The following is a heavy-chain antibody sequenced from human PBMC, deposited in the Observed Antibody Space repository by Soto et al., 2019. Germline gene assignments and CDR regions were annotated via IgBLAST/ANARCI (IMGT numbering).Heavy chain of an antibody. CDR1: GFTFSRYA. CDR3: AQGVGVYY. V-gene: IGHV3-23*01. D-gene: IGHD3-10*01. J-gene: IGHJ4*02. CDR2: ISGSGGST. Sequence: EVQLLESGGCLVQPGGSLRLSCAASGFTFSRYAMRWVRQAQGKGLEWVSAISGSGGSTYYADAVKGRLTISSDNSQNTLYLPMNSLRAEGTAVYYFAQGVGVYYWGQGTLGTGSS.